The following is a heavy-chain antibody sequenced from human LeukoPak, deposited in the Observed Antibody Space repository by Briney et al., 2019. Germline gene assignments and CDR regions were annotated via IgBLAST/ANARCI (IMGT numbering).Heavy chain of an antibody. CDR3: ARHFSTDAFDI. D-gene: IGHD2/OR15-2a*01. CDR2: CFHGGST. J-gene: IGHJ3*02. V-gene: IGHV4-39*01. CDR1: GDYIRSSSYY. Sequence: PSETLSLTCTVSGDYIRSSSYYWGWIRQPPGKGLEWIGSCFHGGSTYYNLSLKSRVPISVDTSKNQFSLDLSAVAAADTAVYFCARHFSTDAFDIWGQGTMVTVSS.